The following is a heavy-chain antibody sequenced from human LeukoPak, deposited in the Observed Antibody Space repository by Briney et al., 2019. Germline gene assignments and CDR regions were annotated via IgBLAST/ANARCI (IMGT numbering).Heavy chain of an antibody. V-gene: IGHV1-46*01. D-gene: IGHD3-3*01. CDR2: INPSGGST. CDR1: GYTFTSYY. CDR3: AREAKLRFLEWPPQDY. Sequence: ALVKVSCKASGYTFTSYYMHWVRQAPGQGLEWMGIINPSGGSTSYAQKFQGRVTMTRDMSTSTVYMELSSLRSEDTAVYYCAREAKLRFLEWPPQDYWGQGTLVTVSS. J-gene: IGHJ4*02.